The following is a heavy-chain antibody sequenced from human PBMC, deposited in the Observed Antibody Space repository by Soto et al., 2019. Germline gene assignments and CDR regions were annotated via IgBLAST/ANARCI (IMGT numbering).Heavy chain of an antibody. CDR2: ISGSGGST. Sequence: GGSLRLSCAASGFTFSSYAMSWVRQAPGKGLEWVSAISGSGGSTYYADSVKGRFTISRDNSKNTLYLQMNSLRAEDTAVYYCAKDRKSQIVVVLDYFDYWGQGTLVTVSS. CDR3: AKDRKSQIVVVLDYFDY. D-gene: IGHD2-2*01. V-gene: IGHV3-23*01. CDR1: GFTFSSYA. J-gene: IGHJ4*02.